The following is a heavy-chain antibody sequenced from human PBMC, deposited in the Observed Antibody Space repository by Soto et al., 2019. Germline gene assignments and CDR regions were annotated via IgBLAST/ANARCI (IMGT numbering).Heavy chain of an antibody. V-gene: IGHV3-48*01. CDR2: ISSSSSTI. J-gene: IGHJ4*02. CDR1: GFTFSSYS. Sequence: GGSLRLSCAASGFTFSSYSMNWVRQAPGKGLEWVSYISSSSSTIYYADSVKGRFTISRDNAKNSLYLQMNSLRAEDTAVYYCARGALATRSPFDYWGQGTLVTVSS. D-gene: IGHD1-26*01. CDR3: ARGALATRSPFDY.